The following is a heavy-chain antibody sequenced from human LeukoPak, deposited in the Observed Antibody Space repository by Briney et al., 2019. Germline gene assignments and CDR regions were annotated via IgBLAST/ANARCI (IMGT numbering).Heavy chain of an antibody. V-gene: IGHV1-18*01. CDR2: ISGYSGNT. D-gene: IGHD2-2*01. J-gene: IGHJ4*02. CDR3: ARAHCSSTTCFFDY. Sequence: GASVKVSCKAFGYTFTKYGISWVRQAPGQGLDWMGWISGYSGNTEYAQNVQGRVTMTTDTSASTVYMDLRSLRSDDTAVYFCARAHCSSTTCFFDYWGQGTLVTVSS. CDR1: GYTFTKYG.